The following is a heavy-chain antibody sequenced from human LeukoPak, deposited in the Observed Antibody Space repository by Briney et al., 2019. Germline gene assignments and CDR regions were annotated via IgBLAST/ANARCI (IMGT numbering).Heavy chain of an antibody. V-gene: IGHV4-34*01. CDR3: ARTLPYYYDSSGYRMGSYLDY. J-gene: IGHJ4*02. CDR2: INHSGST. Sequence: PSETLSLTCAVYGGSFSGYYWSWIRQPPGKGLEWIGEINHSGSTNYNPSLKSRVTISVDTSKNQFSLKQSSVTAADTAVYYCARTLPYYYDSSGYRMGSYLDYWGQGTLVTVSS. CDR1: GGSFSGYY. D-gene: IGHD3-22*01.